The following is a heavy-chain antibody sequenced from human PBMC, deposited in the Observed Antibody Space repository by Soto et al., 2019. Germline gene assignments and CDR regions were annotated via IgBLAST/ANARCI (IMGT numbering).Heavy chain of an antibody. V-gene: IGHV4-4*02. J-gene: IGHJ6*02. D-gene: IGHD2-15*01. CDR1: GGSISSSNW. CDR3: ARVGGGRAYYGMDV. CDR2: IYHSGST. Sequence: QVQLQESGPGLVKPSGTLSLTCAVSGGSISSSNWWSWVRQPPGKGLEWIGEIYHSGSTNYNPSLKSRITISVDQPKNLFSLKLGSVTAADTAVYYCARVGGGRAYYGMDVWGQGTTVTVSS.